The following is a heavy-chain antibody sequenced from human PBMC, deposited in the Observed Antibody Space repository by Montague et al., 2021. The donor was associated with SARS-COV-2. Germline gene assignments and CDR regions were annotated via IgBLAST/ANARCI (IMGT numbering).Heavy chain of an antibody. J-gene: IGHJ4*02. D-gene: IGHD3/OR15-3a*01. CDR2: INQGETAK. V-gene: IGHV3-7*01. CDR3: ARSPRGSGTGWLDY. Sequence: SLRLSCAASGFTSGDYQMTWVRQAPGKGLQWVANINQGETAKTYVDSVKGRFTISRDNAKNSLNLQMNSLKDEDTAVYYCARSPRGSGTGWLDYWGQGTLVTVSS. CDR1: GFTSGDYQ.